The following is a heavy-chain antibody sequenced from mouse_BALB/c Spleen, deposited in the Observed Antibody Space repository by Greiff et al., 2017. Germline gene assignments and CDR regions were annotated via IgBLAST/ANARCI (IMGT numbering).Heavy chain of an antibody. J-gene: IGHJ2*01. V-gene: IGHV3-6*02. D-gene: IGHD1-1*02. CDR1: GYSITSGYY. Sequence: ESGPGLVKPSQSLSLTCSVTGYSITSGYYWNWIRQFPGNKLEWMGYISYDGSNNYNPSLKNRISITRDTSKNQFFLKLNSVTTEDTATYYCARGGKGVDYWGQGTTLTVSS. CDR3: ARGGKGVDY. CDR2: ISYDGSN.